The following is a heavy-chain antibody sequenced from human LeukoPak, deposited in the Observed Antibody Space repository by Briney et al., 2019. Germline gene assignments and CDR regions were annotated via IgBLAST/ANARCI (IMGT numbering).Heavy chain of an antibody. V-gene: IGHV1-2*02. CDR1: GYTLTGYY. D-gene: IGHD1-26*01. Sequence: ASVKVSCKASGYTLTGYYMHWVRQAPGQGLEWMGWINPNSGGTDYAQKFQGRVTLTRDTSISTAYMELSRLRSDDTAVYYCARRGPVGATKGGNYVDYWGQGTLVTVSS. CDR3: ARRGPVGATKGGNYVDY. CDR2: INPNSGGT. J-gene: IGHJ4*02.